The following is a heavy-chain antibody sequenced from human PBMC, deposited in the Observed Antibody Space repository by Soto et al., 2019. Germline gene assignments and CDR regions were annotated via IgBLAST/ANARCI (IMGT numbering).Heavy chain of an antibody. V-gene: IGHV1-69*13. D-gene: IGHD3-9*01. Sequence: ASVKVSSKASGGTFSSYAISWVRQAPGQGLEWMGGIIPIFGTANYAQKFQGRVTITADESTSTAYMELSSLRSEDTALYYFARDRYDIWTGYFYNGSDPWGQGTLVPVSS. CDR2: IIPIFGTA. CDR1: GGTFSSYA. J-gene: IGHJ5*02. CDR3: ARDRYDIWTGYFYNGSDP.